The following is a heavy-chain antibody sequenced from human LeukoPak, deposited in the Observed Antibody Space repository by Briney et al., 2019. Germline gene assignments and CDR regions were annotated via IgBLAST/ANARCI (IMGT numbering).Heavy chain of an antibody. CDR3: ARGGIQLWSRGIDY. Sequence: PGGSLRLSCAASGFTFSSYSMNWVRQAPGKGLEWVSYISSSSSTIYYADSVKGRFTISRDNAKNSLYLQMNSLRAEDTAVYYCARGGIQLWSRGIDYWGQGTLVTVSS. J-gene: IGHJ4*02. D-gene: IGHD5-18*01. CDR1: GFTFSSYS. CDR2: ISSSSSTI. V-gene: IGHV3-48*01.